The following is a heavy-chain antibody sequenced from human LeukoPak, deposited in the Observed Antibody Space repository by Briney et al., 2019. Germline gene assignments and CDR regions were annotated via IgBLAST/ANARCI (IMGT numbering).Heavy chain of an antibody. J-gene: IGHJ1*01. V-gene: IGHV4-59*01. CDR3: AREGNYYDSSRYLIPGYFQH. Sequence: KPSETLSLTCTVSGGSISSYYWSWIRQPPGKGLEWIGYIYYSGSTNYNPSLKSRVTISVDTSKNQFSLKLSSVTAADTAVYYCAREGNYYDSSRYLIPGYFQHWGQGTLVTVSS. CDR2: IYYSGST. D-gene: IGHD3-22*01. CDR1: GGSISSYY.